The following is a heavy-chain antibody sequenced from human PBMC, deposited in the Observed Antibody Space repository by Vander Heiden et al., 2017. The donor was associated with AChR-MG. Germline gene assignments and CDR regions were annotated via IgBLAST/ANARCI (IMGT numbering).Heavy chain of an antibody. V-gene: IGHV3-33*01. J-gene: IGHJ6*02. Sequence: QVQLVESGGGVVPPGRSLRPSCAASRFPFSRPGMHWVGQAPGKGLEWVAVIWYDGSNKYYADSVKGRFTISRENSKNTLYLQMNSLRAEDTAVYYCARDLAGTTPYYYYGMDVWGQGTTVTVSS. D-gene: IGHD1-7*01. CDR3: ARDLAGTTPYYYYGMDV. CDR2: IWYDGSNK. CDR1: RFPFSRPG.